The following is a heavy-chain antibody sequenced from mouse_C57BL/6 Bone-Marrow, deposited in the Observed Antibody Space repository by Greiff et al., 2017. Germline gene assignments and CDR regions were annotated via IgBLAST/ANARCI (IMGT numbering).Heavy chain of an antibody. CDR1: GFSFTSYG. CDR2: IWSGGGT. J-gene: IGHJ4*01. V-gene: IGHV2-2*01. CDR3: ARGNSGGYYAVDY. Sequence: VKLMESGPGLVQPSQCLSITCTASGFSFTSYGVHWVRQSPGKGLEWLGVIWSGGGTDYNAAFISRLSISKDNSTSQVYFKMNRRQADDTAIYYSARGNSGGYYAVDYWGQGTSVTVSA.